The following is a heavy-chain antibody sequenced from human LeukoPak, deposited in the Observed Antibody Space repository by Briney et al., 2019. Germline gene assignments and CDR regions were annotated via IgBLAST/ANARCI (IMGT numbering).Heavy chain of an antibody. CDR3: ARCPCCDRTFDY. D-gene: IGHD3-22*01. Sequence: GGSLRLSCVASGFTFRNYAMSWVRQAPGKGLESVSTISGSASDTHYADSVKGRFTISRDNSKNTLYLHMDSLRADDTAVYYCARCPCCDRTFDYWGQGTLVTVSS. CDR2: ISGSASDT. V-gene: IGHV3-23*01. J-gene: IGHJ4*02. CDR1: GFTFRNYA.